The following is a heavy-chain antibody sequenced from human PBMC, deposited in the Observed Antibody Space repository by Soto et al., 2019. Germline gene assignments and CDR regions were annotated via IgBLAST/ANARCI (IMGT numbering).Heavy chain of an antibody. J-gene: IGHJ5*01. CDR1: GYTFTSYD. Sequence: ASVKVSCKASGYTFTSYDINWVRQTAGQGLEWMGWMSPKTANTGYAQKFQDRVTMTRSTSISTAYMELSSLTSEDTAVYYCTGGPPNWGFDSWGQGSPVTVSS. D-gene: IGHD7-27*01. V-gene: IGHV1-8*01. CDR2: MSPKTANT. CDR3: TGGPPNWGFDS.